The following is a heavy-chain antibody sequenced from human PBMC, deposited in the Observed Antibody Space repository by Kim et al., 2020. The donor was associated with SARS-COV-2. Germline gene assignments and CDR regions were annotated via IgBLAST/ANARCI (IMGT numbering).Heavy chain of an antibody. CDR2: MNPNSGNT. CDR1: GYTFTSYD. CDR3: ARAYWGYSSSSVAPYYMAV. D-gene: IGHD6-6*01. J-gene: IGHJ6*03. Sequence: ASVKVSCKASGYTFTSYDINWVRQATGQGLEWMGWMNPNSGNTGYAQKFQGRVTMTRNTSISTAYMELSSLRSEDTAVYYCARAYWGYSSSSVAPYYMAVWGKGTTVTVSS. V-gene: IGHV1-8*01.